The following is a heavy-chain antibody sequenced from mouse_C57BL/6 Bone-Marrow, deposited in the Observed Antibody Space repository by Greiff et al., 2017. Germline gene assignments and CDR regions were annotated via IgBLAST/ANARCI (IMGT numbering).Heavy chain of an antibody. Sequence: VQLQQPGAELVKPGASVKMSCKASGYTFTSYWITWVKQRPGQGLEWIGDIYPGSGSTNYTEKFKSKATLTVDTSSSTAYMQLSSLTSEDSAVYYCARKGYGSSYDGYFDVWGTGTTVTVSS. CDR3: ARKGYGSSYDGYFDV. J-gene: IGHJ1*03. CDR2: IYPGSGST. CDR1: GYTFTSYW. D-gene: IGHD1-1*01. V-gene: IGHV1-55*01.